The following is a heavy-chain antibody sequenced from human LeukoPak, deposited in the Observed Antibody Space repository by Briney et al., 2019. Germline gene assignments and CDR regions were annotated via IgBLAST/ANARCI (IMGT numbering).Heavy chain of an antibody. Sequence: GSLRLSCAAYGFTFSIYEMNWVRQAPGKGLEWIGSIYYSGTTYYNPSLKSRVTISVDTSKNQFSLKLSSVTAADTALYYCARQRDGYNLGLYYYYMDVWGKGTTVTISS. J-gene: IGHJ6*03. V-gene: IGHV4-39*01. CDR1: GFTFSIYE. CDR2: IYYSGTT. CDR3: ARQRDGYNLGLYYYYMDV. D-gene: IGHD5-24*01.